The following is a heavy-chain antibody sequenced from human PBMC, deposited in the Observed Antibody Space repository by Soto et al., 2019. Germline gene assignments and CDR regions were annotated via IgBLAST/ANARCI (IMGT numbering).Heavy chain of an antibody. CDR1: GFTFSIYA. CDR2: ISGSGGST. Sequence: EVQLLESGGGLVQPGGSLRLSCAASGFTFSIYAMSWVRQAPGKGLEWVSVISGSGGSTYYADSVKGRFTISRDNSKNTLYLQMNSLRAEDTAVYYCAKFAIRSGGEVARYNWFDPWGQGTLVTVSS. D-gene: IGHD2-15*01. V-gene: IGHV3-23*01. J-gene: IGHJ5*02. CDR3: AKFAIRSGGEVARYNWFDP.